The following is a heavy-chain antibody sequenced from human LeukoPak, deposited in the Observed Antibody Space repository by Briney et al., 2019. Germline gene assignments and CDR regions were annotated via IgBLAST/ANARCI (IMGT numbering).Heavy chain of an antibody. CDR3: ARDRSNTSGRYLFFDY. D-gene: IGHD6-19*01. Sequence: ASVKVSCKASGYIFNKFVVSWVRQAAGQGLEWLGWISCYNGDTNYAQKCQGRVTVTTDTSTGTVFMELRNLNTDDTAVYYCARDRSNTSGRYLFFDYWGQGTVVTVSS. V-gene: IGHV1-18*01. CDR2: ISCYNGDT. J-gene: IGHJ4*02. CDR1: GYIFNKFV.